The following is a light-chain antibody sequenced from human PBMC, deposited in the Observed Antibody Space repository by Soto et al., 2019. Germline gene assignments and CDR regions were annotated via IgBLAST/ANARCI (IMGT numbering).Light chain of an antibody. CDR1: QTMHSN. CDR3: QQYSDWRLT. V-gene: IGKV3-15*01. Sequence: EIVMTQSPATLSVSPGERATLSCRPSQTMHSNFAWYQQRPGQAPRPLIYAPSTWATGIPARFSGNGFGTEFTLTISSVQSEDFAVYYCQQYSDWRLTFGGGTKVAIK. J-gene: IGKJ4*01. CDR2: APS.